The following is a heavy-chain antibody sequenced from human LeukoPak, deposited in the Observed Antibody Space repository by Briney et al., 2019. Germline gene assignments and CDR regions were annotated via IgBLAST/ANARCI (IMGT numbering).Heavy chain of an antibody. Sequence: GASVKVSCKASGYTFTSYDINWVRQATGQGLEWMGWMNPNSGNTGYAQKFQGRVTMTRNTSISTAYMERRSLRSDDTAVYYCARDRGYSSGWYAYWGQGTLVTVSS. CDR2: MNPNSGNT. CDR1: GYTFTSYD. V-gene: IGHV1-8*01. CDR3: ARDRGYSSGWYAY. J-gene: IGHJ4*02. D-gene: IGHD6-19*01.